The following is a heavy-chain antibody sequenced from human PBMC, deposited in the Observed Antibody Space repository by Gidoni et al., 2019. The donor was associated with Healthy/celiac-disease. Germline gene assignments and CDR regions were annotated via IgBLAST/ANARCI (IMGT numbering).Heavy chain of an antibody. V-gene: IGHV3-53*01. J-gene: IGHJ2*01. CDR1: GFTVSSNY. Sequence: EVQLVESGGGLIQPGGSLRLSCAASGFTVSSNYMSWVRQAPGKGLEWVSVIYSGGSTYYADSVKGRFTISRENSKNTLYLQMNSLRAEDTAVYYCARDGVIAAADGWYFDLWGRGTLVTVSS. CDR2: IYSGGST. CDR3: ARDGVIAAADGWYFDL. D-gene: IGHD6-13*01.